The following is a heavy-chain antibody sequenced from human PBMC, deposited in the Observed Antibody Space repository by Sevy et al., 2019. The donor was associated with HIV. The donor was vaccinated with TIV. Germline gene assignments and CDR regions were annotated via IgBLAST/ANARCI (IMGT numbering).Heavy chain of an antibody. CDR2: ISYDGSNK. CDR1: GFAFSNYYA. CDR3: ARPRANYVDHYFFYAMDV. Sequence: GGSMRLSCAASGFAFSNYYAMHWVRQAPGKGLEWVALISYDGSNKYYADSVKGRFTISRDIFKNTQFQQMNRLTTEDRAVYYCARPRANYVDHYFFYAMDVWGQGTTVTVSS. V-gene: IGHV3-30-3*01. D-gene: IGHD4-17*01. J-gene: IGHJ6*02.